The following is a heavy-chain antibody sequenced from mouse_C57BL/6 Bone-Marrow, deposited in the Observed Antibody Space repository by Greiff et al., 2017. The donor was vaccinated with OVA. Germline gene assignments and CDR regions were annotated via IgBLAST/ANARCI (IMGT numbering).Heavy chain of an antibody. J-gene: IGHJ2*01. CDR2: IDPSDGYT. CDR3: ARRQDGYYVDYFDD. CDR1: GYTFTSYW. D-gene: IGHD2-3*01. Sequence: QVQLQQPGAELVMPGASVKLSCKASGYTFTSYWMHWVKQRPGQGLEWIGEIDPSDGYTNYNQKFKGKSTLTVDKSSSTAYMQLSSLTSEDSAVYYCARRQDGYYVDYFDDWGQGTTLTVSS. V-gene: IGHV1-69*01.